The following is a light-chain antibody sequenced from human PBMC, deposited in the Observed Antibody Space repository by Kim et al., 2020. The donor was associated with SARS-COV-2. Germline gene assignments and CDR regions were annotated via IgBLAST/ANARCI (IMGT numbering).Light chain of an antibody. CDR2: GAS. Sequence: EIVMTQSPATLSVSPGERATLSCRASQSVSSKLAWYQQKPGQAPRLLIYGASTRATGIPARFSGSGSGTEFTLTISSLQSEDFAVYHCQQYNNWPTFGQGTKVDIK. CDR3: QQYNNWPT. V-gene: IGKV3-15*01. CDR1: QSVSSK. J-gene: IGKJ1*01.